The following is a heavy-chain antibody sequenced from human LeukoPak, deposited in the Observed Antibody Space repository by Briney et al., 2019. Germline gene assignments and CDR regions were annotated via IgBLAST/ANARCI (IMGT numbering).Heavy chain of an antibody. CDR3: ARDKTFIVATFTGYFEY. J-gene: IGHJ4*02. V-gene: IGHV3-30*03. Sequence: PGRSLRLSCAASGFTFTSNGMHWARQAPGKGLEWVAVISYDGSNKYYADSVKGRFTISRDNSKNTLYLQMNSLRAEDTAVYYCARDKTFIVATFTGYFEYWGQGTLVTVSS. D-gene: IGHD5-12*01. CDR2: ISYDGSNK. CDR1: GFTFTSNG.